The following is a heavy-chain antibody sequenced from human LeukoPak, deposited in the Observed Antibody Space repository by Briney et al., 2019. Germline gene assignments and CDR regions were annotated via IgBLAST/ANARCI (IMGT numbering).Heavy chain of an antibody. CDR1: GVSISSGGYY. V-gene: IGHV4-31*03. Sequence: PSETLSLTCTVSGVSISSGGYYWSWIRQHPGKGLEWIGYIYYSGSTYYNPSLKSRVTISVDTSKNQFSLKLSSVTAADTAVYYCARGITMSYFDYWGQGTLVTVSS. CDR2: IYYSGST. D-gene: IGHD3-10*02. J-gene: IGHJ4*02. CDR3: ARGITMSYFDY.